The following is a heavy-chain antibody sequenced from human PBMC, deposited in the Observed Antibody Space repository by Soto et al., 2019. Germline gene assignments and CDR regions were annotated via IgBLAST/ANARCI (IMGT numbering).Heavy chain of an antibody. CDR2: MNPNSGNT. J-gene: IGHJ6*03. CDR1: VYTITSYD. D-gene: IGHD1-7*01. V-gene: IGHV1-8*01. CDR3: ARGGPAGTNYYYYYVDV. Sequence: GASVKVSCKASVYTITSYDINWVRQAPGQGLEWMGWMNPNSGNTGYAQKFQGRVTMTRNTSISTAYMELSSLRSEDTAVYYCARGGPAGTNYYYYYVDVWGKGTTVTVSS.